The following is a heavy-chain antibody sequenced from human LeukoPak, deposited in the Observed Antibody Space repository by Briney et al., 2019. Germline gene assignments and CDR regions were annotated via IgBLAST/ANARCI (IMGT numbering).Heavy chain of an antibody. J-gene: IGHJ4*02. CDR2: IYYSGSP. CDR3: AKSSSWFSD. V-gene: IGHV4-39*01. Sequence: PSETLSLTCTVSGGSISNNNYYWAWIRQPPGKGLECIGSIYYSGSPSYNPSLKSRVTISVDTSKSQFSLRLSSVTAADTAVYYCAKSSSWFSDWGQGTLVTVSS. D-gene: IGHD6-13*01. CDR1: GGSISNNNYY.